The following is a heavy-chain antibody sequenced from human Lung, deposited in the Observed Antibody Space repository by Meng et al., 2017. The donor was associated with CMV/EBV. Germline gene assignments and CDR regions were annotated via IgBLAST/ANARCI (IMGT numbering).Heavy chain of an antibody. D-gene: IGHD3-3*01. CDR1: DYSIRSGFY. CDR2: IHHTGSS. Sequence: SXTLSLTCTVSDYSIRSGFYWGCVRQPPGKGLEWIGSIHHTGSSYYNPSLKSRVTLSVDTSKNQFSLKVTSVTAADTAVYYCARGIFGVVDYWGQGTLVTVSS. V-gene: IGHV4-38-2*02. CDR3: ARGIFGVVDY. J-gene: IGHJ4*02.